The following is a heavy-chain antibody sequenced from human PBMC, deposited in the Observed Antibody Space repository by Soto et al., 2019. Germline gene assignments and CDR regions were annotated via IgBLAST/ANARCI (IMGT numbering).Heavy chain of an antibody. J-gene: IGHJ4*02. Sequence: GGSLRLSCAVSGFTFSNFAICRVRQAPGTGLELVSSSSGSGDNTCYADSVKGRFTISRDNSKNTLYLQMNSVRAEDTAVYYCATGGGGSCYHPFGYWGQGTQGTGSS. CDR1: GFTFSNFA. CDR3: ATGGGGSCYHPFGY. V-gene: IGHV3-23*01. D-gene: IGHD2-15*01. CDR2: SSGSGDNT.